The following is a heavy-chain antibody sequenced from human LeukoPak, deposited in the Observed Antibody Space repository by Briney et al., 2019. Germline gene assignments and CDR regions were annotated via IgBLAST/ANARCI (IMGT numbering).Heavy chain of an antibody. V-gene: IGHV4-30-4*01. J-gene: IGHJ2*01. CDR2: IYYSGST. D-gene: IGHD3-22*01. Sequence: TSETLSLTCTVSGGSISSYYWSWIRQPPGKGLEWIGYIYYSGSTYYNPSLKSRVTISVDTSKNQFSLKLSSVTAADTAVYYCARDSYYDSSGYNWYFDLWGRGTLVTVSS. CDR3: ARDSYYDSSGYNWYFDL. CDR1: GGSISSYY.